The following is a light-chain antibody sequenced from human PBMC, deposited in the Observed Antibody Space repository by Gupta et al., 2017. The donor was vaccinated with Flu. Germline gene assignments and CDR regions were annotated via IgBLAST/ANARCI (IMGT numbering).Light chain of an antibody. CDR1: QSVGTY. Sequence: GTLSLSPGERATLSCRASQSVGTYLAWYKHKPGQAPRLLIYDASNRDTGITGRFSGSGSGTDFTLTISSREPEDFAVYYCQQRGNWPPFTFGHGTKVDMK. J-gene: IGKJ3*01. V-gene: IGKV3-11*01. CDR3: QQRGNWPPFT. CDR2: DAS.